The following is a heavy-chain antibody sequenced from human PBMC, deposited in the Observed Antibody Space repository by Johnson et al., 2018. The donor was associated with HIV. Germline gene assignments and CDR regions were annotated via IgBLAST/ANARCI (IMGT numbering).Heavy chain of an antibody. CDR2: IYSGGST. D-gene: IGHD3-10*01. V-gene: IGHV3-66*01. Sequence: EVQLVESGGGLVQPGGSLRLSCAASGFTVSSNYMSWVRQAPGKGLEWVSVIYSGGSTYYADSVKGRFNISRDNSKNTLYLQMNSLRAEDTAVYYCAREKATLWFRASGAAFDIWGQGTAVTVSS. CDR1: GFTVSSNY. J-gene: IGHJ3*02. CDR3: AREKATLWFRASGAAFDI.